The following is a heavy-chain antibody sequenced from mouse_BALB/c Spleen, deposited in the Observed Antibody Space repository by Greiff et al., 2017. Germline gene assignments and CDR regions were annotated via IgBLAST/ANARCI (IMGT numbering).Heavy chain of an antibody. CDR2: IYPGSGST. V-gene: IGHV1S22*01. D-gene: IGHD2-1*01. CDR1: GYTFTSYW. J-gene: IGHJ2*01. CDR3: TRCGCNYDYFDY. Sequence: LQQPGSELVRPGASVKLSCKASGYTFTSYWMHWVKQRHGQGLEWIGHIYPGSGSTNYDEKFKSKGTLTVDTSSSTAYMHLSSLTSEDSAVYDCTRCGCNYDYFDYWGQGTTLTVSS.